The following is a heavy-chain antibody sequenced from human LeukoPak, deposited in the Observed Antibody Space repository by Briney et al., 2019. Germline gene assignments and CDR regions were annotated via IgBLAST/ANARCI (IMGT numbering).Heavy chain of an antibody. CDR1: GFTFTTYA. V-gene: IGHV3-23*01. CDR2: IAGSSDST. D-gene: IGHD2-15*01. Sequence: GGSLRLSCAASGFTFTTYAMTWVRQAPGKGLEWVSGIAGSSDSTYYVDSVKGRFTISRDNSKNTLCLQMNSLRAEDTAVYYCATPHLSGGSLSDYWGQGTLVTVSS. CDR3: ATPHLSGGSLSDY. J-gene: IGHJ4*02.